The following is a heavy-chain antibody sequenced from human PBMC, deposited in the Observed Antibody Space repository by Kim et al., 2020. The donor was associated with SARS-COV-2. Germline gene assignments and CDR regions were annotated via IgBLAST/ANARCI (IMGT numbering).Heavy chain of an antibody. V-gene: IGHV3-64D*06. J-gene: IGHJ4*02. Sequence: GGSLRLSCSASGFTLERNIIHWVRQALGKGLQYVSGVSPDGGSTYYADSVKGRFAISRANSKNTVYLHTSRLRIEDTAVYYCVVQILGVAYWGQGTLVT. CDR1: GFTLERNI. CDR3: VVQILGVAY. CDR2: VSPDGGST.